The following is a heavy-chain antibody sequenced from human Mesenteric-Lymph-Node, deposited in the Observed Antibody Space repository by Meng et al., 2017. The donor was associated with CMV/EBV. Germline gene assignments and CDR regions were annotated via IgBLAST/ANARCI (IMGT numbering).Heavy chain of an antibody. V-gene: IGHV3-7*01. CDR1: GFTFSNYG. CDR3: ATSRTFAY. CDR2: IKQDGSEK. Sequence: GESLKTSCAASGFTFSNYGMHWVRQAPGKGLEWVANIKQDGSEKYYVDSVKGRFTISRDNAKNSLYLQMNSLRAEDTAVYYCATSRTFAYWGQGTLVTVSS. J-gene: IGHJ4*02.